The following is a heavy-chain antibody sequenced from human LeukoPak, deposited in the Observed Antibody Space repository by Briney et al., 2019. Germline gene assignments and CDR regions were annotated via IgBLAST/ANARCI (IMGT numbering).Heavy chain of an antibody. CDR2: IYSGGST. V-gene: IGHV3-53*01. Sequence: SGGSLRLSCAASGFTVSSNYMSWVRQAPGKGLEWVSVIYSGGSTYYADSVKGRFTISRDNSKNTLYLQMNSLRAEDTAVYYCARGVFHDSSGYLDYWGQGTLVTVSS. CDR1: GFTVSSNY. D-gene: IGHD3-22*01. J-gene: IGHJ4*02. CDR3: ARGVFHDSSGYLDY.